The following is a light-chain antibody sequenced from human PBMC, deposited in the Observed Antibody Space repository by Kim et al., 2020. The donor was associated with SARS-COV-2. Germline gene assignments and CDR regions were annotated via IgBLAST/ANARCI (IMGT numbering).Light chain of an antibody. CDR1: ERISTY. Sequence: ASVGDRVSISCRASERISTYLNWYQQTSGKAPKLLIYGASSLQSGDPSRFSGSGSGTHFTLTISSLQPEDFATYYCQQSHSTPRTFGQGTKVDIK. CDR3: QQSHSTPRT. V-gene: IGKV1-39*01. CDR2: GAS. J-gene: IGKJ1*01.